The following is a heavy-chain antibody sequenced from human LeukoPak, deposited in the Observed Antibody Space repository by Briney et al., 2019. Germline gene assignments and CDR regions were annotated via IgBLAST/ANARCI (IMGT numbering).Heavy chain of an antibody. D-gene: IGHD3-3*01. V-gene: IGHV3-30*02. J-gene: IGHJ4*02. CDR2: IRYDGSNK. Sequence: GESLRLSCAASGFTFSSYGMHWVRQAPGKGLEWVAFIRYDGSNKYYADSVKGRFTISRDNSKNTLYLQMNSLRAEDTAVYYCAKEAWRITIFGVVIPPDYWGQGTLVTVSS. CDR3: AKEAWRITIFGVVIPPDY. CDR1: GFTFSSYG.